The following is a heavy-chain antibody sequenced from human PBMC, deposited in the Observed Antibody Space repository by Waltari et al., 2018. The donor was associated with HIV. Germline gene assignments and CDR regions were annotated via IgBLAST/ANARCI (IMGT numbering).Heavy chain of an antibody. Sequence: QVQLVESGGGVVQPGRSLRLSCAASGLPFRSYDMPWVRQAPGKGLEWVAVISYDGSNKYYADSVKGRFTISRDNSKNTLYLQMNSLRAEDTAVYYCARAKQYGLFDYWGQGTLVTVSS. D-gene: IGHD4-4*01. CDR2: ISYDGSNK. J-gene: IGHJ4*02. CDR1: GLPFRSYD. CDR3: ARAKQYGLFDY. V-gene: IGHV3-30*04.